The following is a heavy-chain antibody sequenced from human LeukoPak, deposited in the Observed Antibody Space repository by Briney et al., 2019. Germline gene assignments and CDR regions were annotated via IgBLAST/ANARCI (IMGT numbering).Heavy chain of an antibody. V-gene: IGHV3-7*01. CDR2: IKQDGSEK. CDR1: GLPFSSYW. Sequence: GGSLRLSCAASGLPFSSYWVTWVRQAPGKGLEWVGNIKQDGSEKYYMDSVKGRFTISRDNAKNSVYLQMNSLRVEDTAVYYCARDFRFHDDYWGQGTLVTVSS. J-gene: IGHJ4*02. CDR3: ARDFRFHDDY.